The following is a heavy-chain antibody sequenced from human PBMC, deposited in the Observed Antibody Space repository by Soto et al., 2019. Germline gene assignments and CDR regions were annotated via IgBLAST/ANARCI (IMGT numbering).Heavy chain of an antibody. CDR1: GYTFTSYG. D-gene: IGHD3-16*01. CDR2: ISAYNGNT. J-gene: IGHJ5*02. Sequence: ASVKVSCKASGYTFTSYGISWVRQAPGQGLEWMGWISAYNGNTNYAQKLQGRVTMTTDTSTSTAYMELRSLRSDDTAVYYCGRSLGEPTSGWFDPWGQGTLVTVSS. CDR3: GRSLGEPTSGWFDP. V-gene: IGHV1-18*01.